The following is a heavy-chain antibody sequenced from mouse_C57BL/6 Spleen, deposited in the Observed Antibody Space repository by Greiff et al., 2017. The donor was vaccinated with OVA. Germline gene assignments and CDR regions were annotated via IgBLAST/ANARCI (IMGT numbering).Heavy chain of an antibody. CDR2: IDPSDSYT. CDR1: GYTFTSYW. D-gene: IGHD2-3*01. Sequence: VQLQQPGAELVKPGASVKLSCKASGYTFTSYWMQWVKQRPGQGLEWIGEIDPSDSYTNYNQKFKGKATLTVDTSSSTAYMQLSSLTSEDSAVYYCARGDGYYAHWGQGTTLTVSS. V-gene: IGHV1-50*01. CDR3: ARGDGYYAH. J-gene: IGHJ2*01.